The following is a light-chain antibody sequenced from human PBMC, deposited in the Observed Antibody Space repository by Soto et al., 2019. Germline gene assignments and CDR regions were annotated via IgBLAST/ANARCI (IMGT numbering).Light chain of an antibody. CDR2: AAS. J-gene: IGKJ1*01. CDR1: QSISSY. Sequence: DIQMTQSPSSLSASVGDRVTITCRASQSISSYLNWYQQKPGKAPKLLIYAASSLQSGVPSRFSGSGSGTDFTLIISSLQPEDFATYYCQQSYSNLVTFGQGTKVEIK. V-gene: IGKV1-39*01. CDR3: QQSYSNLVT.